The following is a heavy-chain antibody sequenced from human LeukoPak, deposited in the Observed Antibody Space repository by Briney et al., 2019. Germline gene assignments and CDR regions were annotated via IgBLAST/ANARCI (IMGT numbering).Heavy chain of an antibody. J-gene: IGHJ4*02. D-gene: IGHD1-26*01. CDR2: IYQSGST. CDR1: GGSISSGTYY. CDR3: AAGSYLFDY. Sequence: PSETLSLTCTVSGGSISSGTYYWSWIRQPPGKGLEWIGYIYQSGSTYYTPSLRSRVTMSVDKSKNQFSLKLSSVTAADTAVYYCAAGSYLFDYWGQGTLVTVSS. V-gene: IGHV4-30-2*01.